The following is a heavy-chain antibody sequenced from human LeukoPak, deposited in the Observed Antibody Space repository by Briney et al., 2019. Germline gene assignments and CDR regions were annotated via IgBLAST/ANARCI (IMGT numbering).Heavy chain of an antibody. CDR3: ARHGFRGDGYNWAANWFDP. J-gene: IGHJ5*02. CDR2: IYYSGST. V-gene: IGHV4-59*08. Sequence: PSETLSLTCTVSGGSISSYYWSWIRQPPGKGLEWIGYIYYSGSTNYNPSLKSRVTISVDTSKNQFSLKLSYVTAADTAVYYCARHGFRGDGYNWAANWFDPWGQGTLVTVSS. CDR1: GGSISSYY. D-gene: IGHD5-24*01.